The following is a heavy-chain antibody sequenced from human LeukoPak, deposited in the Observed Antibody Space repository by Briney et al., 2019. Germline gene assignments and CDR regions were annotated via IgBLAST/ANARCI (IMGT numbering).Heavy chain of an antibody. D-gene: IGHD6-19*01. CDR1: GFTFSGYA. V-gene: IGHV3-23*01. Sequence: PGGSLRLSCTASGFTFSGYAMSWVRQAPGKGLEWVSDISGSALTTYYADSVKGRFTISRDNSKNTVYLQMNNLRAEDTAVYYCAKDREQWLDAFEIWGQGTMVTASS. J-gene: IGHJ3*02. CDR3: AKDREQWLDAFEI. CDR2: ISGSALTT.